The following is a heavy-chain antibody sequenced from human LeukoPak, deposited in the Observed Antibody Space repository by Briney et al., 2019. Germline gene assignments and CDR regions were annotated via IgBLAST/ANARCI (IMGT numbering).Heavy chain of an antibody. CDR1: GFTFSSYS. V-gene: IGHV3-23*01. D-gene: IGHD1-26*01. CDR3: ARSSGSFDY. J-gene: IGHJ4*02. Sequence: PGGSLRLSCAASGFTFSSYSMNWVRQAPGKGLEWVSAISGSGGSTYYADSVKGRFTISRDNSKNTLYLQMNSLRAEDTAVYYCARSSGSFDYWGQGTLVTVSS. CDR2: ISGSGGST.